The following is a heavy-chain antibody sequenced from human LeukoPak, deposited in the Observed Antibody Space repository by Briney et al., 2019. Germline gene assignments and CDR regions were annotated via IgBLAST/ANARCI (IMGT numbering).Heavy chain of an antibody. J-gene: IGHJ6*02. CDR1: GGSFSGYY. CDR2: INHSGST. Sequence: SETLSLTCAVYGGSFSGYYWSWIRQPPGKGLEWIGEINHSGSTNYNPSLKSRVTISVDTSKNQFSLKLSSVTAADTAVYYCARDGGVRNYYYYGMDVWGQGTTVTVSS. CDR3: ARDGGVRNYYYYGMDV. V-gene: IGHV4-34*01. D-gene: IGHD3-16*01.